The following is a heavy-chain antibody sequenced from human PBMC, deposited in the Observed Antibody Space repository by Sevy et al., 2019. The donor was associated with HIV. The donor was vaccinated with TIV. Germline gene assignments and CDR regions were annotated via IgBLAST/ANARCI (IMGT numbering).Heavy chain of an antibody. V-gene: IGHV3-23*01. CDR1: GFTFNSFA. J-gene: IGHJ4*02. CDR3: AKKMGGGSGMAFLVDF. CDR2: ISGTGDYT. Sequence: GGSLRLSCAASGFTFNSFAMGWVRQAPGKGLDWISVISGTGDYTYYADSVKGRFTISRDNFKNTLFLQMNSLRAVDTAIFYCAKKMGGGSGMAFLVDFWGQGTLVTVSS. D-gene: IGHD5-18*01.